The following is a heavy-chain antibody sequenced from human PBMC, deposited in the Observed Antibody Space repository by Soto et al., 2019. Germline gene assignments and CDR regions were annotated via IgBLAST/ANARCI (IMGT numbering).Heavy chain of an antibody. Sequence: QVQLVQSGAEVKKPGSSVKVSCKASGGTFSSYAISWVRQAPGQGLEWMGGIIPIFGTANYAQKFQGRVTMTAYESTSTAYMELSSLRSEDTAVYYCARLIEAITGDRPYYYYYGMDVWGQGTTVTVSS. CDR1: GGTFSSYA. J-gene: IGHJ6*02. V-gene: IGHV1-69*12. D-gene: IGHD7-27*01. CDR2: IIPIFGTA. CDR3: ARLIEAITGDRPYYYYYGMDV.